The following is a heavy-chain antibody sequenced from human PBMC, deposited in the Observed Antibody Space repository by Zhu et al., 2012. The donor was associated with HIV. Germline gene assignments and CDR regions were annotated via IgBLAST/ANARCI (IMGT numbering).Heavy chain of an antibody. D-gene: IGHD2-8*01. CDR3: ARHGLGYASKWYRGNWYFDV. J-gene: IGHJ2*01. V-gene: IGHV4-34*01. Sequence: QVQLQQWGAGLLKPSETLSLTCAVYGGSFSSYYWSWIRQPPGKGLEWIAEINHSGSTNYNPSLKSRVTASVYTSKSQFSLKMSSVTAADTAVYYCARHGLGYASKWYRGNWYFDVWGRGTLVTVSS. CDR2: INHSGST. CDR1: GGSFSSYY.